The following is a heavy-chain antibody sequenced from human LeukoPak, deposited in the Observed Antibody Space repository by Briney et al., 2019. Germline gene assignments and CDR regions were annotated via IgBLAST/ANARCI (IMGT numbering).Heavy chain of an antibody. D-gene: IGHD3-16*01. CDR2: ISGSGGST. CDR3: SYDEGEGPFDY. J-gene: IGHJ4*02. V-gene: IGHV3-23*01. CDR1: GYTFSRYD. Sequence: GGSLRLSCAVCGYTFSRYDMRWVSQAPGKGLEWVSDISGSGGSTYYADSVKSRFTISRDNSKNTLYLSMDMRSPRSTAAYFCSYDEGEGPFDYWGQGTLVTVSS.